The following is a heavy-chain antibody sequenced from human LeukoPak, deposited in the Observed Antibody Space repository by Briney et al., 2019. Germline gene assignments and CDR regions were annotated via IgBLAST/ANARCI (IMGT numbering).Heavy chain of an antibody. V-gene: IGHV1-69*02. J-gene: IGHJ3*02. CDR2: IIPMLGIA. Sequence: SVKVSCKASGGIFSSYSISWVRQAPGQGLEWLGRIIPMLGIANYAQKFQGRVTITPDKSTSTPYMYVSSLRSEQPAVCYFSSSGDGNNSNAFDIWGQGSMVTDSS. CDR3: SSSGDGNNSNAFDI. D-gene: IGHD5-24*01. CDR1: GGIFSSYS.